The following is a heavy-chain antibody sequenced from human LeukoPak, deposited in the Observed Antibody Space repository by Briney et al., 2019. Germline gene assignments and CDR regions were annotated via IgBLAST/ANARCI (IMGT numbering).Heavy chain of an antibody. Sequence: SETLSFTCAVYGGSVSGYYWSWIRQPPGKGLEWIGEINHSGSTNYNPSLKSRVTISVDTSKNPFSLKLSSVTAADTAVYYCARGYVTDYWGQGTLVTVSS. D-gene: IGHD3-16*01. CDR2: INHSGST. J-gene: IGHJ4*02. CDR3: ARGYVTDY. V-gene: IGHV4-34*01. CDR1: GGSVSGYY.